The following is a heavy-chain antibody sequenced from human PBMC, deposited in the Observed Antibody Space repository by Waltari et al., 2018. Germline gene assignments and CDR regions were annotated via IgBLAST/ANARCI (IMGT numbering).Heavy chain of an antibody. J-gene: IGHJ4*02. CDR2: INHEVTYT. CDR3: GGGGLDGAAY. V-gene: IGHV3-74*01. Sequence: EVQLMESGGDLVEHGGSLRLACVVAGCTLDTFWMNWVRQAPGKGLGWVSRINHEVTYTTYAASVKGRFTISRDNAKNTLYLQMNSLRVEDTAVYYCGGGGLDGAAYWGQGTLVNVSS. D-gene: IGHD3-16*01. CDR1: GCTLDTFW.